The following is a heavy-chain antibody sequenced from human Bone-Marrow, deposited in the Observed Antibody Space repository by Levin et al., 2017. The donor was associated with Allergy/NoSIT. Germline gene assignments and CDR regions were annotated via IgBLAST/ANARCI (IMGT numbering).Heavy chain of an antibody. J-gene: IGHJ4*02. Sequence: GGSLRLSCAASGFTFSNYAISWVRQAPGKGLEWISAISGSGDRTYFADSVKGRFSVSRDNSKKTLYLQMNSLRAEDTAFYYCGKEGGGSGWYTVDFWGPGTLVTVSP. V-gene: IGHV3-23*01. CDR1: GFTFSNYA. CDR3: GKEGGGSGWYTVDF. D-gene: IGHD6-19*01. CDR2: ISGSGDRT.